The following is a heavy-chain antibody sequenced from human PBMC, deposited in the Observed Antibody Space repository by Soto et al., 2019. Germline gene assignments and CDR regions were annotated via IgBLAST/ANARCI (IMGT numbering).Heavy chain of an antibody. CDR3: ARQGNSWAALDL. D-gene: IGHD2-21*01. Sequence: SETLSLTCAVSGYSISGGYYGGWIRQPPGKGLEWIGSIYHTGNTYYSPSLESRVTISVDTSKSHFSLRLTSVTAADTAVYYCARQGNSWAALDLWGQGTRVTVSS. CDR2: IYHTGNT. J-gene: IGHJ5*02. CDR1: GYSISGGYY. V-gene: IGHV4-38-2*01.